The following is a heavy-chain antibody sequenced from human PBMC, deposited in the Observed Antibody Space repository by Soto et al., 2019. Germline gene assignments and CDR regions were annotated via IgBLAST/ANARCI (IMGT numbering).Heavy chain of an antibody. D-gene: IGHD5-18*01. V-gene: IGHV3-30*18. J-gene: IGHJ4*02. CDR2: IPYDGSNK. Sequence: PGGSLRLSCAASGFTFSSYGMHWVRHAPGKGLEWVAVIPYDGSNKYYADSVKGRFTISRDNSKNTLYLQMNSLRAEDTAVYYCAKDSARWIQLWHFDYWGQGTLVTVSS. CDR3: AKDSARWIQLWHFDY. CDR1: GFTFSSYG.